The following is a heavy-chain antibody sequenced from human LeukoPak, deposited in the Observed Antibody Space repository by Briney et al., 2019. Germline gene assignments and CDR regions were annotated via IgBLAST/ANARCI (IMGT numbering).Heavy chain of an antibody. V-gene: IGHV3-7*03. J-gene: IGHJ4*02. Sequence: GGSLRLSCTASGFLFSGSWMAWIRQDPGKGAEWVAIIKKDGSEKYYVDSMKGRFTISRDNSKNTLYLQMNSLRAEDTAVYYCAKGSGRGYSYGLEYWGQGTLVTVSS. CDR2: IKKDGSEK. D-gene: IGHD5-18*01. CDR1: GFLFSGSW. CDR3: AKGSGRGYSYGLEY.